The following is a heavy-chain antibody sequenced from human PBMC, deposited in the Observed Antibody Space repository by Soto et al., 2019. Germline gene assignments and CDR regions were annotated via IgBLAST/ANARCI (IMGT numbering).Heavy chain of an antibody. Sequence: QVQLVQSGAEVKKPGSSVKVSCQASGSTFSSYTVSWVRQAPGQGLEWMGRIIPVLGVTNYAPKFKGRVTISADKPKTTAYMELSSLRSGDTAVYYCARRRYCGADCYSNYYYGMDVWGQGTTVTVSS. V-gene: IGHV1-69*02. J-gene: IGHJ6*02. D-gene: IGHD2-21*02. CDR2: IIPVLGVT. CDR3: ARRRYCGADCYSNYYYGMDV. CDR1: GSTFSSYT.